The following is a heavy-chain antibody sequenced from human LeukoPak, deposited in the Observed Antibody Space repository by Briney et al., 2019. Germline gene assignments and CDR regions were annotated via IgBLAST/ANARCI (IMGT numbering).Heavy chain of an antibody. CDR3: ARAGSAYFDY. V-gene: IGHV1-2*02. Sequence: GASVKVSCKASGYTFTDYSMHWVRQAPGQGLEWMGWINPNSGGTNYTQKFQGRVTMTRDTSISTAYMELSRLRSDDTAVYYCARAGSAYFDYWGQGTLVTVSS. J-gene: IGHJ4*02. D-gene: IGHD2-2*01. CDR1: GYTFTDYS. CDR2: INPNSGGT.